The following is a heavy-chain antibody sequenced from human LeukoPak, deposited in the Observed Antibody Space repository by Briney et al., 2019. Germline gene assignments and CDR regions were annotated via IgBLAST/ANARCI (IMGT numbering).Heavy chain of an antibody. J-gene: IGHJ3*02. CDR1: GGSISSYY. CDR3: ASDLVVVAATVDAFDI. V-gene: IGHV4-59*08. D-gene: IGHD2-15*01. Sequence: SETLSLTCTVSGGSISSYYWSWIRQPPGKGLEWIGYIYYSGSTNYNPSLKSRVTISVDTSKNQFSLKLSSVTAADTAVYYCASDLVVVAATVDAFDIWGQGTMVTVSS. CDR2: IYYSGST.